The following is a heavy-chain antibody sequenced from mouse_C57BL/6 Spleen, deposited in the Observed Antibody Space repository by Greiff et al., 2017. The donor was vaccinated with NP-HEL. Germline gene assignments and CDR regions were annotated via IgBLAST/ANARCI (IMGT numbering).Heavy chain of an antibody. CDR2: IHPNSGST. CDR3: ARENWGDYYAMDY. D-gene: IGHD4-1*01. CDR1: GYTFTSYW. V-gene: IGHV1-64*01. J-gene: IGHJ4*01. Sequence: VQLQQPGAELVKPGASVKLSCKASGYTFTSYWMHWVKQRPGQGLEWIGMIHPNSGSTNYNEKFKSKATLTVDKSSSTAYMKLSSLTSEDSAVYYCARENWGDYYAMDYWGQGTSVTVSS.